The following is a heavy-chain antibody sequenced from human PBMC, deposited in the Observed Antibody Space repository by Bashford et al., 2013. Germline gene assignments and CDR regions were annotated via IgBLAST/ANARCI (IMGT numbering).Heavy chain of an antibody. J-gene: IGHJ6*02. Sequence: SETLSLTCTVSGGSMSGLYWSWIRQPAGKGLEWIGRIYSNEHTNYNPSLKSRVTMSLDTSKNQFSLNLNSVTAADTAVYYCARGIYDFWSGRHYYYYGMDVWGQGTTVTVSS. CDR3: ARGIYDFWSGRHYYYYGMDV. CDR1: GGSMSGLY. CDR2: IYSNEHT. V-gene: IGHV4-4*07. D-gene: IGHD3-3*01.